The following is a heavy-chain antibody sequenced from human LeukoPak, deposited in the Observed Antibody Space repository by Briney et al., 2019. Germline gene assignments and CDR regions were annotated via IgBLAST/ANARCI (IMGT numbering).Heavy chain of an antibody. CDR3: ARVHYDILTGYSPHFDY. D-gene: IGHD3-9*01. CDR1: GFTFSDYY. J-gene: IGHJ4*02. Sequence: PGGSLTLSCAASGFTFSDYYMSWIRQAPGKGLEWVSYISSSSSYTNYAASVRGRFTISRDNAKNSLYLQMNSLRAEDTAVYYCARVHYDILTGYSPHFDYWGQGTLVTVSS. V-gene: IGHV3-11*05. CDR2: ISSSSSYT.